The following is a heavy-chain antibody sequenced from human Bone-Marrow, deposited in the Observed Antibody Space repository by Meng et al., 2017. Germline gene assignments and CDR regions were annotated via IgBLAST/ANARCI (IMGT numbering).Heavy chain of an antibody. V-gene: IGHV3-15*01. CDR1: GFSFTDAW. Sequence: GESLKISCVASGFSFTDAWMSWVRQAPGKGLEWVGRIKSNSDGGTTDYAAPEKGRFTISRDDSKNTLYLQMNSLITEDTAVYFCATGAAAADHWGQGILVTVSS. CDR3: ATGAAAADH. D-gene: IGHD6-13*01. J-gene: IGHJ4*02. CDR2: IKSNSDGGTT.